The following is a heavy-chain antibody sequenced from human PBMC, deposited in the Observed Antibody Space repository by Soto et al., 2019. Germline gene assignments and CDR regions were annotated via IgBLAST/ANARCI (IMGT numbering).Heavy chain of an antibody. V-gene: IGHV3-21*01. J-gene: IGHJ6*02. D-gene: IGHD3-10*01. CDR3: ARSRGPSSGSYYNRYYYYGMDV. CDR1: GFTFSSYS. CDR2: ISSSSSYI. Sequence: PGGSLRPSCAASGFTFSSYSMNWVRQAPGKGLEWVSSISSSSSYIYYADSVKGRFTISRDNAKNPLYLQMNSLRAEDTAVYYCARSRGPSSGSYYNRYYYYGMDVWGQGTTVTVSS.